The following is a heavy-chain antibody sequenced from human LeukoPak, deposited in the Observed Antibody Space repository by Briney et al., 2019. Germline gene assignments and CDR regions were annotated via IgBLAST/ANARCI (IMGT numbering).Heavy chain of an antibody. V-gene: IGHV1-69*13. CDR1: GYTFTSYG. CDR2: IIPIFGTA. D-gene: IGHD3-10*01. J-gene: IGHJ4*02. Sequence: GASVKVSCKASGYTFTSYGISWVRQAPGQGLEWMGGIIPIFGTANYAQKFQGRVTITADESTSTAYMELSSLRSEDTAVYYCASSPNYYGSGSYVVRLYYFDYWGQGTLVTVSS. CDR3: ASSPNYYGSGSYVVRLYYFDY.